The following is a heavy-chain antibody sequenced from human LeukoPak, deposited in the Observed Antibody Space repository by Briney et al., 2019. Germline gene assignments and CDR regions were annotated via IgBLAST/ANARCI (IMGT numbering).Heavy chain of an antibody. Sequence: GGSLRLSCAASGFTFSSYSMNWVRQAPGKGLEWVSSISSSSSYIYYADSVKGRFTISRDNAKSSLYLQMNSLRAEDTAVYYCARDSPDYGFDYWGQGTLVTVSS. CDR2: ISSSSSYI. V-gene: IGHV3-21*01. CDR1: GFTFSSYS. J-gene: IGHJ4*02. CDR3: ARDSPDYGFDY. D-gene: IGHD4-17*01.